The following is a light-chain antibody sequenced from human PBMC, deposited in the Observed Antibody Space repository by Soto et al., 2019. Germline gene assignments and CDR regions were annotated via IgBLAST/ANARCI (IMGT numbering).Light chain of an antibody. V-gene: IGKV3D-15*01. Sequence: EIVMTQSPATLSVSPGERATLSCRASQSVSSNLAWYQQKPGQAPRFLIFDASTRATGIPARFSGSGSGTEFTLTISSLQSEDFAIYYCQQYNTWPPITFGQGTRLEIE. J-gene: IGKJ5*01. CDR2: DAS. CDR1: QSVSSN. CDR3: QQYNTWPPIT.